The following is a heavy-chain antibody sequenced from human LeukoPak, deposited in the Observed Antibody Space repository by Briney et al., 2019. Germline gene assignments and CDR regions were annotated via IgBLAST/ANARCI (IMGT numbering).Heavy chain of an antibody. V-gene: IGHV1-18*01. CDR3: AREGGHSYGREFDY. J-gene: IGHJ4*02. CDR1: GYTFTNYG. D-gene: IGHD5-18*01. Sequence: ALVKVSCKASGYTFTNYGFSWVRQAPGQGLEWMGWNSAYSGDTNFAQKFQDRVTMTTDTSTSTAYMELRSLRSDDTAVYYCAREGGHSYGREFDYWGQGTLVTVSS. CDR2: NSAYSGDT.